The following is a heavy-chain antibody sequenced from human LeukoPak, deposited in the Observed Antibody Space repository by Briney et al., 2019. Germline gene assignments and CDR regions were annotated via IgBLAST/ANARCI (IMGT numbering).Heavy chain of an antibody. J-gene: IGHJ4*02. Sequence: GGSLRLSCAASGFTVSGNYMSWVRQAPGKGLEWVSVIYSGGSTYYADSVKGRFTISRDNSKNTLYLQMNSLRAEDTAVYYCAKDVIVGATSFDYWGQGTLVTVSS. D-gene: IGHD1-26*01. CDR2: IYSGGST. V-gene: IGHV3-53*01. CDR1: GFTVSGNY. CDR3: AKDVIVGATSFDY.